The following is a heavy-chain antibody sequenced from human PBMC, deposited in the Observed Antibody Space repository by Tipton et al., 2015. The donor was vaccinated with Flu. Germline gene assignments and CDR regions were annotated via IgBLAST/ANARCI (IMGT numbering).Heavy chain of an antibody. Sequence: TLSLTCTVSGGSISRGSYYYNWIRQPAGEGLEWIGRIYTNANTNYKASLKSRVTISIDRSKNQFSLRLSPATAADTAMYYCALIMPFAAKVVYWGQGALVTVSS. CDR3: ALIMPFAAKVVY. CDR1: GGSISRGSYY. V-gene: IGHV4-61*02. CDR2: IYTNANT. J-gene: IGHJ4*02. D-gene: IGHD2-15*01.